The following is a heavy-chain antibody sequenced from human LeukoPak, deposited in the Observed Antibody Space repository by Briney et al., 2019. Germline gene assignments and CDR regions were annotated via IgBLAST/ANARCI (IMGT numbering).Heavy chain of an antibody. CDR3: ARGPDILTGQFDY. CDR1: GGSFSGYY. J-gene: IGHJ4*02. CDR2: INHSGST. Sequence: SETLSLTRAVYGGSFSGYYWSWIRQPPGKGLEWIGEINHSGSTNYNPSLKSRVTISVDTSKNQFSLKLSSVTAADTAVYYCARGPDILTGQFDYWGQGTLVTVSS. D-gene: IGHD3-9*01. V-gene: IGHV4-34*01.